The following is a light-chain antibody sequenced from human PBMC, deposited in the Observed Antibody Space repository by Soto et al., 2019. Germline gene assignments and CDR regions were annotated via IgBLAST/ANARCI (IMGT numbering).Light chain of an antibody. Sequence: DIQMPQSPSSLSASVGDRVTITCQASQGIKNYLNWYQQKPGKAPNLLIYDASNLKTGVPSRFSGSGSGTHFTFTISSLQPEDIATYYCQHYDHLPPLSFGGGTKVEIK. CDR2: DAS. J-gene: IGKJ4*01. CDR3: QHYDHLPPLS. CDR1: QGIKNY. V-gene: IGKV1-33*01.